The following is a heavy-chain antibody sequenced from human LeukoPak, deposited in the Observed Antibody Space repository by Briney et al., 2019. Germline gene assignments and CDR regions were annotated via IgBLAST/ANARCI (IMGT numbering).Heavy chain of an antibody. CDR3: ARDRGIVDGDAFDI. D-gene: IGHD3-22*01. J-gene: IGHJ3*02. CDR2: INHSGST. CDR1: GGSFSGYY. Sequence: SETLSLTCAVYGGSFSGYYWSWIRQPPGKGLEWIGEINHSGSTNYNPSLKSRVTISVDTSKNQFSLKLSSVTAADTAVYYCARDRGIVDGDAFDIWGQGTMVTVPS. V-gene: IGHV4-34*01.